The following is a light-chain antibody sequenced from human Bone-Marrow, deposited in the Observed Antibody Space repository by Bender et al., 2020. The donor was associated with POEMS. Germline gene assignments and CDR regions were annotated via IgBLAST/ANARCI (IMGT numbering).Light chain of an antibody. CDR1: SSNIGRNY. CDR3: AAWDDSLSGYVV. Sequence: QSVLTQPPSASGTPGQRVTISCSGSSSNIGRNYVFWYQQLPGTAPKLLISRNDQRPSGVPDRFSGSKSDTSASLAISGLRSEDEADYYCAAWDDSLSGYVVFGGGTKLTVL. CDR2: RND. J-gene: IGLJ2*01. V-gene: IGLV1-47*01.